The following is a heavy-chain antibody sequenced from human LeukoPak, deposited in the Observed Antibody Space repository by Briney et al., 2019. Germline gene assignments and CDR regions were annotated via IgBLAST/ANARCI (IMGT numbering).Heavy chain of an antibody. CDR2: IKQDGSEG. Sequence: PGGSLRLSCAASGFTFSNYWMTWVRQAPGKGLEWVANIKQDGSEGYHVDSVRGRFTISRDNAKNSVYLQVNSLRVEDTAMYYCVRDTGGSGSYPDYWGQGVLVTVSS. CDR1: GFTFSNYW. D-gene: IGHD1-26*01. CDR3: VRDTGGSGSYPDY. V-gene: IGHV3-7*01. J-gene: IGHJ4*02.